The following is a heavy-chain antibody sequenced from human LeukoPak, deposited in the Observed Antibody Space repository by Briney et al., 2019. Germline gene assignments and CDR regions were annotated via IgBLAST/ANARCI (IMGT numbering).Heavy chain of an antibody. J-gene: IGHJ6*03. D-gene: IGHD3-16*02. CDR1: GGSISSSSYY. CDR2: IYYSGST. CDR3: ARNDYDYVWGSYHRYYMDV. V-gene: IGHV4-39*07. Sequence: PSETLSLTCTVSGGSISSSSYYWGWIRQPPGKGLEWIGSIYYSGSTYYNPSLKSRVTISVDTSKNQFSLKLSSVTAADTAVYYCARNDYDYVWGSYHRYYMDVWGKGTTVTVSS.